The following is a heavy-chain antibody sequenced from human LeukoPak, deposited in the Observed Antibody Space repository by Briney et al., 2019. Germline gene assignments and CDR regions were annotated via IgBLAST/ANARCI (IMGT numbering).Heavy chain of an antibody. V-gene: IGHV3-9*01. D-gene: IGHD3-16*02. CDR3: AKDIVEGGGLRLGELSLDY. J-gene: IGHJ4*02. Sequence: GGSLRLSCAASGFTFDDYAMHWVRQAPGKGLEWVSGISWNSGSIGYADSVKGRFTISGDNAKNSLYLQMNSLRAEDTALYYCAKDIVEGGGLRLGELSLDYWGQGTLVTVSS. CDR1: GFTFDDYA. CDR2: ISWNSGSI.